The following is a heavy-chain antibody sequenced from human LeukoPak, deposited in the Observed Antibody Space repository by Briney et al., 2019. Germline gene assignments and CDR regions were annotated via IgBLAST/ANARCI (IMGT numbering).Heavy chain of an antibody. Sequence: DPSETLSLTCAVYGGSFSGYYWSWIRQPPGKGLEWIGEINHSGSTNYNPSLKSRVTISLDTSKNQFSLRLSSVTAADTAVYYCARGPGYYGSGSYPSVYWGQGTLVTVSS. CDR3: ARGPGYYGSGSYPSVY. CDR1: GGSFSGYY. V-gene: IGHV4-34*01. CDR2: INHSGST. J-gene: IGHJ4*02. D-gene: IGHD3-10*01.